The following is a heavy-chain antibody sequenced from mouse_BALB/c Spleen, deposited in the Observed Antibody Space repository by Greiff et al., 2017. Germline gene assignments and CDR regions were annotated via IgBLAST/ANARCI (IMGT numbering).Heavy chain of an antibody. CDR3: ARTGV. J-gene: IGHJ1*01. Sequence: VKLMESGAELARPGASVKLSCKASGYTFTSYWMQWVKQRPGQGLEWIGAIYPGDGDTRYTQKFKGKATLTADKSSSTAYMQLSSLASEDSAVYYCARTGVWGAGTTVTVSS. V-gene: IGHV1-87*01. CDR2: IYPGDGDT. CDR1: GYTFTSYW.